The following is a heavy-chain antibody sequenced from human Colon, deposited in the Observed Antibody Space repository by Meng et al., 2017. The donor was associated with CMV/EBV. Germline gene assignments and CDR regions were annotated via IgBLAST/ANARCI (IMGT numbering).Heavy chain of an antibody. Sequence: GGSLRLSCAGAGFSFNDFQLAWVRQRPGKGLEWVAGINWDGFSTVYVDSVKGRFTISRDNAKNLLFLQMNSLRPEDTALYYCAKEGGYWGQGTLVTVS. CDR1: GFSFNDFQ. CDR2: INWDGFST. J-gene: IGHJ4*02. CDR3: AKEGGY. D-gene: IGHD3-16*01. V-gene: IGHV3-20*04.